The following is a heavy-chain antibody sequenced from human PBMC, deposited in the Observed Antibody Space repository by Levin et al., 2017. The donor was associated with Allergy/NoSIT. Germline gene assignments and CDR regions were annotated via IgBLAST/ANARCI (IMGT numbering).Heavy chain of an antibody. CDR1: GFTFSTYN. V-gene: IGHV3-21*01. CDR3: ARGTSTNGLFY. CDR2: ISSSSIYM. Sequence: RPGGSLRLSCAASGFTFSTYNMNWVRQAPGKGLEWVSSISSSSIYMYYADSVKGRFTISRDNAKNSLYLQMNSLRAEDTAVYYCARGTSTNGLFYWGQGTLVTVSS. J-gene: IGHJ4*02. D-gene: IGHD1-1*01.